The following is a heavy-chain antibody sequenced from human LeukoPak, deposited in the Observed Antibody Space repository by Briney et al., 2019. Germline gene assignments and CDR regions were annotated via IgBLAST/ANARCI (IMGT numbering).Heavy chain of an antibody. CDR1: GFTFSSYG. D-gene: IGHD2-15*01. V-gene: IGHV3-21*05. J-gene: IGHJ6*02. Sequence: PGRSLRLSCAASGFTFSSYGMHWVRQAPGKGLEWLSYISHNGKIITYADSVKGRFTISRDNAKNSLYLRMNSLRVEDTAVYYCARVGCSGGRCPGYGMDVWGQGTTVTVSS. CDR2: ISHNGKII. CDR3: ARVGCSGGRCPGYGMDV.